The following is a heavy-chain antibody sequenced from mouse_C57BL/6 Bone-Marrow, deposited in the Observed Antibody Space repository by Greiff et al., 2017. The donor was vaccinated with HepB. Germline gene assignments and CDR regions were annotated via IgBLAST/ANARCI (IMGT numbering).Heavy chain of an antibody. J-gene: IGHJ4*01. CDR3: ARMGSDSPYYYAMDY. CDR2: INPNNGGT. D-gene: IGHD3-2*01. CDR1: GYTFTDYN. Sequence: VHVKQSGPELVKPGASVKIPCKASGYTFTDYNMDWVKQSHGKSLEWIGDINPNNGGTIYNQKFKGKATLTVDKSSSTAYMELRGLTSEDTAVYYCARMGSDSPYYYAMDYWGQGTSVTVSS. V-gene: IGHV1-18*01.